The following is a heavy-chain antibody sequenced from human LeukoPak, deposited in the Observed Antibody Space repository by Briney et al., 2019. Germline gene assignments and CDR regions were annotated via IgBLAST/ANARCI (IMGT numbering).Heavy chain of an antibody. Sequence: SETLSLTCAVSGGSISSSNWWSWIRQPPGKGLEWIGEIYHSGSTNYNPSLKSRVTISVDKSKTQFSLKLSSVTAADTAVYYCARGVRKYSSSWYEVYYYYMDVWGKGTTVTISS. J-gene: IGHJ6*03. CDR3: ARGVRKYSSSWYEVYYYYMDV. CDR2: IYHSGST. D-gene: IGHD6-13*01. CDR1: GGSISSSNW. V-gene: IGHV4-4*02.